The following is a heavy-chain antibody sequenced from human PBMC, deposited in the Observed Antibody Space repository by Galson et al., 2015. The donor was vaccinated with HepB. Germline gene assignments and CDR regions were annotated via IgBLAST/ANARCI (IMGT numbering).Heavy chain of an antibody. CDR3: ATIRVGFCITTSCKADDFDI. V-gene: IGHV1-46*01. D-gene: IGHD2-2*01. CDR2: IKHGGGST. CDR1: GYTFSTYY. Sequence: SVKVSCKASGYTFSTYYIHWVRQAPGQGLEWMGIIKHGGGSTNYAQKFKDRVTMTRDTSTSTVYMQLSSLRSEDTAVYYCATIRVGFCITTSCKADDFDIWGQGTMVTVSS. J-gene: IGHJ3*02.